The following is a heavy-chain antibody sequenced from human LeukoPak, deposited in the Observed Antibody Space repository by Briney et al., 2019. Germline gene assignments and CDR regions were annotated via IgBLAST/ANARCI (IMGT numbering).Heavy chain of an antibody. CDR1: GGSFSDYY. J-gene: IGHJ4*02. D-gene: IGHD1-26*01. CDR3: ARRSRGTYPDH. CDR2: INHSGTT. Sequence: SETLSLTCAVFGGSFSDYYWTWIRQPPGKGLEWIGEINHSGTTNYNPSLESRVSISVDTSKKQFSLKLSSVTAADTAVYYCARRSRGTYPDHWGQGTLVTVSS. V-gene: IGHV4-34*01.